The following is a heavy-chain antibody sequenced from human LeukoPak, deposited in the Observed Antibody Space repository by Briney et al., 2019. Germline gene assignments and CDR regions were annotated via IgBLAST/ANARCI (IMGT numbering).Heavy chain of an antibody. CDR1: GFTFSSYA. Sequence: GESLKISCAASGFTFSSYAMRWVRQAPGKGLEWVSSITYSGDAYYADSVKGRFTISRDNSQNTLYLQMNSLRAEDTAIYYCAIEGFLKDFDFWGQGTLVTVSS. V-gene: IGHV3-23*01. D-gene: IGHD3-10*01. CDR2: ITYSGDA. CDR3: AIEGFLKDFDF. J-gene: IGHJ4*02.